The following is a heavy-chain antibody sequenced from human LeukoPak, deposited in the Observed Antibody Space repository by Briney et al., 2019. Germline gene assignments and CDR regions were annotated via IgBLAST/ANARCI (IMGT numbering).Heavy chain of an antibody. V-gene: IGHV4-34*01. CDR2: INHSGNT. D-gene: IGHD2-2*01. CDR3: AREDIVLVPAAKH. Sequence: SETLSLTCAVYGGSFSGYYWGWIRQPPGKGLEWIGEINHSGNTNYNPSLKSRVTISVDTSMNQFSLKLNSVTAADTAVYYCAREDIVLVPAAKHWGQGTLVTVSS. CDR1: GGSFSGYY. J-gene: IGHJ4*02.